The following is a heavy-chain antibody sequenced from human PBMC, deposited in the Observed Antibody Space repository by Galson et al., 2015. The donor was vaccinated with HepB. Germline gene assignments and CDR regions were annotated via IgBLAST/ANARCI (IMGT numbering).Heavy chain of an antibody. D-gene: IGHD3-10*01. J-gene: IGHJ4*02. Sequence: QSGAEVKKPGQSLRISCKGSGYSFTSYWIRWVRQMSGKGMEWMGRIDPSASYTNYSPSFQGPVTISADKSISTAYLQWNSLKASDTAMYYCARHPPTYYYGSGSYRAGFDYWGQGTLVTVSS. V-gene: IGHV5-10-1*01. CDR2: IDPSASYT. CDR1: GYSFTSYW. CDR3: ARHPPTYYYGSGSYRAGFDY.